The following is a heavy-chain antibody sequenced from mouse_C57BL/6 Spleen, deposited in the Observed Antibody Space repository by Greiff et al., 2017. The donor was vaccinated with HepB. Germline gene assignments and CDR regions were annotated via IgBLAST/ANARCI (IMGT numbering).Heavy chain of an antibody. J-gene: IGHJ2*01. CDR1: GFTFSDYY. CDR3: ARDGDYGSSLDY. CDR2: INYDGSST. V-gene: IGHV5-16*01. Sequence: EVKLMESEGGLVQPGSSMKLSCTASGFTFSDYYMAWVRQVPEKGLEWVANINYDGSSTYYLDSLKSRFIISRDNAKNILYLQMSSLKSEDTATYYCARDGDYGSSLDYWGQSTTLTVSS. D-gene: IGHD1-1*01.